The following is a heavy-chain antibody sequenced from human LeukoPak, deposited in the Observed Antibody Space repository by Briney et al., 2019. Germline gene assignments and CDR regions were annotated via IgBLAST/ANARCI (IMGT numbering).Heavy chain of an antibody. CDR3: AKLYYDSSGTVVDY. V-gene: IGHV3-30*18. J-gene: IGHJ4*02. Sequence: PGGSLRLSCAASGFTFSSYGMHWVRQAPGKGLEWVAVISYDGSNKYYADSVKGRFTISRDNSKNTLYLQMNSLRAEDTAVYYCAKLYYDSSGTVVDYWGQGTLVTVSS. CDR2: ISYDGSNK. D-gene: IGHD3-22*01. CDR1: GFTFSSYG.